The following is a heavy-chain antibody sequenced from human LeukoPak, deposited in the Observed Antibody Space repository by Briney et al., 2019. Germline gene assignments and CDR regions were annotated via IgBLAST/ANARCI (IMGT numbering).Heavy chain of an antibody. J-gene: IGHJ4*02. CDR1: GGSISSGGYA. CDR3: ARGGGGFGELFEGKFYLDY. D-gene: IGHD3-10*01. Sequence: NASQTLSLTGAVCGGSISSGGYAWSGIRQPPGKGVEWIGNIYHSASTSYNPSLNTRVTISVDRSKNQFSLKLSSVTAADTAVYYCARGGGGFGELFEGKFYLDYWGQGTLVTVSS. V-gene: IGHV4-30-2*01. CDR2: IYHSAST.